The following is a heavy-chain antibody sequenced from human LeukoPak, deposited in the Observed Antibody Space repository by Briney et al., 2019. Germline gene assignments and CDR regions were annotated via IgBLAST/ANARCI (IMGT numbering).Heavy chain of an antibody. CDR3: ARVDSGYVGFDI. D-gene: IGHD3-22*01. J-gene: IGHJ3*02. CDR1: GYSISSGYY. CDR2: IYHSGST. Sequence: PSETLSLTCTVSGYSISSGYYWGWIRQPPGKGLEWIGSIYHSGSTYYNPSLKSRVTISVDTSKNQFSLKLSSVTAADMAVYYCARVDSGYVGFDIWGQGTMVTVSS. V-gene: IGHV4-38-2*02.